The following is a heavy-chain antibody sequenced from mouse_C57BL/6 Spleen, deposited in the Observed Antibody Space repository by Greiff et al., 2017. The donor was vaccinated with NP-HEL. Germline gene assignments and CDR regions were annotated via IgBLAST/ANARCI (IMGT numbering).Heavy chain of an antibody. D-gene: IGHD2-5*01. V-gene: IGHV1-26*01. CDR1: GYTFTDYY. CDR2: INPNNGGT. J-gene: IGHJ4*01. Sequence: EVQLQQSGPELVKPGASVKISCKASGYTFTDYYMNWVKQSHGKSLEWIGDINPNNGGTSYNQKFKGKATLTVDKSSSTAYMELRSLTSEDSAVYYCATHYYSNYFYAMDYWGQGTSVTVSS. CDR3: ATHYYSNYFYAMDY.